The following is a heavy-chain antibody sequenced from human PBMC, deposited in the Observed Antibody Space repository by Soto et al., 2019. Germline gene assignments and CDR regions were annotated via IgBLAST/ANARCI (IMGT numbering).Heavy chain of an antibody. CDR1: GFTFSDDG. D-gene: IGHD4-17*01. Sequence: EVQLLESGGDSVQPGGSLRLSCVASGFTFSDDGMSWVRQAPGRGLEWVSAISGSGGSTIYADSVKGRFTISRDSXKNTLYLQMNTLRAEDTAIYYCAKRNGDYLNGMDVWGQGTTVTVSS. V-gene: IGHV3-23*01. CDR3: AKRNGDYLNGMDV. J-gene: IGHJ6*02. CDR2: ISGSGGST.